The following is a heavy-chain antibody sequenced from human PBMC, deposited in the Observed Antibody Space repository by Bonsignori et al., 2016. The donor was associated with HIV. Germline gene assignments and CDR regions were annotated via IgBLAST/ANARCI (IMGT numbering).Heavy chain of an antibody. V-gene: IGHV4-34*01. Sequence: WIRQPPGKGLEWIGEINHSGSTNYNPSLKSRVTISVDTSKNQFSLKLSSVTAADTAVYYCVSYDSSGYWRAFDYWGQGTLVTVSS. D-gene: IGHD3-22*01. CDR2: INHSGST. J-gene: IGHJ4*02. CDR3: VSYDSSGYWRAFDY.